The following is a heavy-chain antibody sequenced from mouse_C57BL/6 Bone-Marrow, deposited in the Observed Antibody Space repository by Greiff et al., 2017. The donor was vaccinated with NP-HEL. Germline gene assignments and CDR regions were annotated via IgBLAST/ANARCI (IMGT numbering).Heavy chain of an antibody. V-gene: IGHV1-81*01. J-gene: IGHJ4*01. CDR2: IYPRSGNT. Sequence: LEESGAELARPGASVKLSCKASGYTFTSYGISWVKQRTGQGLEWIGEIYPRSGNTYYNEKFKGKATLTADKSSSTAYMELRSLTSEDSAVYFCARGGAYGSSFYAMDYWGQGTSVTVSS. CDR3: ARGGAYGSSFYAMDY. CDR1: GYTFTSYG. D-gene: IGHD1-1*01.